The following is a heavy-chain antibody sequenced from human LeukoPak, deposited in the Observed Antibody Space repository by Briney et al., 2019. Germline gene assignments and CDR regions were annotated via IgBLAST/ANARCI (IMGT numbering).Heavy chain of an antibody. Sequence: GGSLRLSCAASGFTFSSYEMNWVRQAPAKGLEWVSYISSSGSTIYYADSVKGRFTISRDNAKNSLYLQMNSLRAEDTAVYYCARQAPAILYSGYDWGFDYWGQGTLVTVSS. CDR3: ARQAPAILYSGYDWGFDY. CDR2: ISSSGSTI. CDR1: GFTFSSYE. D-gene: IGHD5-12*01. V-gene: IGHV3-48*03. J-gene: IGHJ4*02.